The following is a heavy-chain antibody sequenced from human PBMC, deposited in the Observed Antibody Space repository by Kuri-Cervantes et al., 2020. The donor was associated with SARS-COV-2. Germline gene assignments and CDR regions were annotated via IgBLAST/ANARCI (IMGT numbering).Heavy chain of an antibody. V-gene: IGHV3-53*01. J-gene: IGHJ4*02. Sequence: GGSLRLSCAASGFTVSSNYMSWVRQAPGKGLEWVSVIYSADITYYADSVKGRFTVSRDNSKNTLFLQMDSLRAEDTAVYYCASLDHGLGSYYHTFPHDYWGLGTQVTVSS. CDR3: ASLDHGLGSYYHTFPHDY. CDR2: IYSADIT. CDR1: GFTVSSNY. D-gene: IGHD3-10*01.